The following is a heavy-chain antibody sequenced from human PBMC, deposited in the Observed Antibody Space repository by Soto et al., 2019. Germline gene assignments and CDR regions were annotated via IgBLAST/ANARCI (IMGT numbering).Heavy chain of an antibody. CDR2: MWYDGTNE. D-gene: IGHD2-15*01. J-gene: IGHJ4*01. CDR1: GFTFSTYG. V-gene: IGHV3-33*01. CDR3: ARADYSGSTCLNDFVDATTLDY. Sequence: GGSLRLSCAASGFTFSTYGMHWVRQAPGKGLEWVAVMWYDGTNEKYADSVKGRFTISRDNSKSTLYLQMNSLRAEDTGVYYCARADYSGSTCLNDFVDATTLDYWGHGTLVTVSS.